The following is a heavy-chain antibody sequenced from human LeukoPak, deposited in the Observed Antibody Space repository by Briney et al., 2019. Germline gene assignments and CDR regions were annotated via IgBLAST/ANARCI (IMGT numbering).Heavy chain of an antibody. CDR3: ARHQREDGTSGYYAPHFDH. Sequence: GGSLRLSCAASGLTFGNYWMSWVRQSPVKGLEWVANINQDGSERYYLDSVKGRFTISRDNAKNSVSLQMHSLRAEDMALYYCARHQREDGTSGYYAPHFDHWGPGALVTVSS. CDR1: GLTFGNYW. CDR2: INQDGSER. V-gene: IGHV3-7*01. J-gene: IGHJ4*02. D-gene: IGHD3-22*01.